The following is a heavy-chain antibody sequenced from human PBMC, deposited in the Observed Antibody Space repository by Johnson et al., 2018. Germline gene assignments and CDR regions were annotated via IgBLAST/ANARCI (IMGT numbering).Heavy chain of an antibody. CDR3: AKAPIRITMVRQQYYGMDV. V-gene: IGHV3-30*04. J-gene: IGHJ6*02. CDR2: ISYDGSNK. D-gene: IGHD3-10*01. CDR1: GFTFSSYA. Sequence: QVQLVQSGGGVVQPGRSLRLSCAASGFTFSSYAMHWVRQAPGKGLEWVAVISYDGSNKYYADSVKGRFTISRDNSKNTLYLQMNSLRAEDTAVYYCAKAPIRITMVRQQYYGMDVWGQGTTVTVSS.